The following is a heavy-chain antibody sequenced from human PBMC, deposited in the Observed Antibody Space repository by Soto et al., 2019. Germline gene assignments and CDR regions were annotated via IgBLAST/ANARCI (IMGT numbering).Heavy chain of an antibody. CDR3: ARWSYLDY. Sequence: GSLRLCCAASVFSVGSSALSWVRQAPGKGLEWVSTISGSDGKTFYADSVKGRFSISRDTSQSTLYLQMNSLRADDTAMYYCARWSYLDYWGQGTRVTVSS. D-gene: IGHD3-3*01. CDR2: ISGSDGKT. V-gene: IGHV3-23*01. J-gene: IGHJ4*02. CDR1: VFSVGSSA.